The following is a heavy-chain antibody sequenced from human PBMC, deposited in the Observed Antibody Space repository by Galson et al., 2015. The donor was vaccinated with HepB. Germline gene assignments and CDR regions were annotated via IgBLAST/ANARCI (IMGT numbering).Heavy chain of an antibody. Sequence: SLRLSCAVSGFSFSDSEMHWVRQAPRKGLEWIAYIGPTGNTIFYADSVKGRFTISRDYAKKSLFLQMDSLRDEDTAVYYCVREALWTFEYWGQGTLVTVSS. CDR3: VREALWTFEY. D-gene: IGHD2-21*01. CDR2: IGPTGNTI. J-gene: IGHJ4*02. V-gene: IGHV3-48*03. CDR1: GFSFSDSE.